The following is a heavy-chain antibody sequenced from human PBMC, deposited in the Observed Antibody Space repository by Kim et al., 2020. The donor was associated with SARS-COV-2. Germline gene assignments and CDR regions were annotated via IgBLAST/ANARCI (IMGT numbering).Heavy chain of an antibody. D-gene: IGHD2-15*01. V-gene: IGHV4-34*01. CDR2: IDHSGSP. J-gene: IGHJ4*02. Sequence: SETLSLTCAVNGGPFRGYVWSWIRRPPGKGLEWIGEIDHSGSPNYSPSLNSRVTMSVDTSQNQFSLRLTSVTAADTAIYYCARVRLSGVVIAAAKEPIEKRYFDFWGQGTLVTVSS. CDR1: GGPFRGYV. CDR3: ARVRLSGVVIAAAKEPIEKRYFDF.